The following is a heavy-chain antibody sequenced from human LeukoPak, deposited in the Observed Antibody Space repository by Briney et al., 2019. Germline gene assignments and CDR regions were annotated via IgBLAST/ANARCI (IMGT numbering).Heavy chain of an antibody. J-gene: IGHJ4*02. CDR3: ARVDGYNSEGGY. Sequence: GGSLRLSCAASGFTFSSYGMHWVRQAPGKGLEWVSSISSSSSYIYYADSVKGRFTISRDNAKNSLYLQMNSLRAEDTAVYYCARVDGYNSEGGYWGQGTLVTVSS. CDR1: GFTFSSYG. V-gene: IGHV3-21*01. D-gene: IGHD5-24*01. CDR2: ISSSSSYI.